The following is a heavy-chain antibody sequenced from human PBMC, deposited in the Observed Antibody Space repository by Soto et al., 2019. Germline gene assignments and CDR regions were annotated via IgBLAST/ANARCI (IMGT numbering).Heavy chain of an antibody. J-gene: IGHJ4*02. CDR1: GVSTSSTGGA. V-gene: IGHV2-5*04. CDR2: MYWTDDN. CDR3: GSRRGWPLAGFIDK. D-gene: IGHD6-13*01. Sequence: QITFTESGPTLVDSPQTLTLTCTVSGVSTSSTGGAVGWVRQSPGKDLEWLALMYWTDDNRYFPSLKDRVTITKYSARNQLVLTMTNVDPLDSGTHFCGSRRGWPLAGFIDKWGQGTLVTGSS.